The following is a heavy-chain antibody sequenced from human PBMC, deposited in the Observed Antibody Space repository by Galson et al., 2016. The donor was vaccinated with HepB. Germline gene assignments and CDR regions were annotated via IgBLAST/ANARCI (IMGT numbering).Heavy chain of an antibody. V-gene: IGHV4-39*01. CDR2: GDT. J-gene: IGHJ4*02. CDR3: ATTWFPFDQ. Sequence: GDTYYNPSLDTRVTISADRSRNQFSLTLRSVTAADTAIYYCATTWFPFDQWGRGTLVTVSS. D-gene: IGHD3-9*01.